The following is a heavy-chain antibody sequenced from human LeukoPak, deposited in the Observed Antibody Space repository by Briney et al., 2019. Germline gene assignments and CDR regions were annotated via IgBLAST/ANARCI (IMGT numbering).Heavy chain of an antibody. CDR3: AKDSPEYSSSPGLRDY. D-gene: IGHD6-6*01. V-gene: IGHV3-23*01. J-gene: IGHJ4*02. Sequence: PGGSLRLSCAASGFTFSSYAMSWVRQAPGRGLEWVSAISGSGGSTYYADSVKGRFTISRDNSKNTLYLQMNSLRAEDTAVYYCAKDSPEYSSSPGLRDYWGQGTLVTVSS. CDR1: GFTFSSYA. CDR2: ISGSGGST.